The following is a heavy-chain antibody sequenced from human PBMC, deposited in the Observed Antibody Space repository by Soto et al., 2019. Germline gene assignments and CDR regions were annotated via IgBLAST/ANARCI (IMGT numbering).Heavy chain of an antibody. CDR1: GGTFRSYA. V-gene: IGHV1-69*12. Sequence: QVQLVQSGAEVKKPGSSVKVSCKASGGTFRSYAISWVRQAPGQGLEWMGGIIPIFGTANYAQKFQGRVTITADESTSTAYMELSSLRSEDTAVYYCQADHSKGWYFDYWGQGTLVTVSS. J-gene: IGHJ4*02. CDR3: QADHSKGWYFDY. CDR2: IIPIFGTA. D-gene: IGHD2-15*01.